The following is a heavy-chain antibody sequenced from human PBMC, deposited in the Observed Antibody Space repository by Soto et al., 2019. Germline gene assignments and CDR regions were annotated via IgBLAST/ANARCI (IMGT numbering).Heavy chain of an antibody. CDR1: GFTFSSYG. V-gene: IGHV3-33*01. D-gene: IGHD3-3*01. CDR3: AREPYDFWSGYWGSRVKNDAFDI. Sequence: QVQLVESGGGVVQPGRSLRLSCAASGFTFSSYGMHWVRQAPGKGLEWVAVIWYDGSNKYYADSVKGRCTISRDNSKNTLYLQMNSLRAEDTAVYYCAREPYDFWSGYWGSRVKNDAFDIWGQGTMVTVSS. CDR2: IWYDGSNK. J-gene: IGHJ3*02.